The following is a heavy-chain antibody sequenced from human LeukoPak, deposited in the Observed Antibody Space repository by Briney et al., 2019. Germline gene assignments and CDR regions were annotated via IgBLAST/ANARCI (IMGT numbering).Heavy chain of an antibody. CDR3: AREGYYYYYMDV. V-gene: IGHV3-48*03. CDR2: ISSSGSTI. CDR1: GFTFSSYE. J-gene: IGHJ6*03. Sequence: GGSLRLSCAASGFTFSSYEMNWVRQAPGKGLEWVSYISSSGSTIYYADSVKGRFTISRDNAKNPLYLQMNSLRAEDTAVYYCAREGYYYYYMDVWGKGTTVTVSS.